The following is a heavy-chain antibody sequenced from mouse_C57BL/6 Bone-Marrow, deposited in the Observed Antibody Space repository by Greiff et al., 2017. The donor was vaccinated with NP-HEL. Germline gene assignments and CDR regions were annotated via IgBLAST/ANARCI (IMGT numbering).Heavy chain of an antibody. D-gene: IGHD1-1*01. V-gene: IGHV5-9-1*02. CDR3: TRPTRYYYGSGFAY. Sequence: EVQVVESGEGLVKPGGSLKLSCAASGFTFSSYAMSWVRQTPEKRLEWVAYISSGGDYIYYADTVKGRFTISRDNARNTLYLQMSSLKSEDTAMNYGTRPTRYYYGSGFAYWGQGTLVTVSA. CDR2: ISSGGDYI. J-gene: IGHJ3*01. CDR1: GFTFSSYA.